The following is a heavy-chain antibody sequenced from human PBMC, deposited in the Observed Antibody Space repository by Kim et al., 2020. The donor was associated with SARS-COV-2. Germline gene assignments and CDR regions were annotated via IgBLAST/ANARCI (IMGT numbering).Heavy chain of an antibody. J-gene: IGHJ3*02. D-gene: IGHD6-6*01. CDR2: IRSKAYGGTT. V-gene: IGHV3-49*03. CDR1: GFTFGDYA. Sequence: GGSLRLSCTASGFTFGDYAMSWFRQAPGKGLEWVGFIRSKAYGGTTEYAASVKGRFTISRDDSKSIAYLQMNSLKTEDTAVYYCTRVREEYSSSSSAFDIWGQGTMVTVSS. CDR3: TRVREEYSSSSSAFDI.